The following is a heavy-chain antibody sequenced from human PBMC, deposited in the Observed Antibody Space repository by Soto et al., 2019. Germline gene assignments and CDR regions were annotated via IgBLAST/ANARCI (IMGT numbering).Heavy chain of an antibody. CDR2: INAGNGNT. CDR3: AREGYDSSTDAFDI. J-gene: IGHJ3*02. CDR1: GFSFTNYA. Sequence: ASVKVSCKASGFSFTNYAVNWVRQAPGQRLEWMGWINAGNGNTKYSQKFQGRVTITRDTSASTAYMELSSLRSEDTAVYYCAREGYDSSTDAFDIWGQGTMVTVSS. V-gene: IGHV1-3*01. D-gene: IGHD3-22*01.